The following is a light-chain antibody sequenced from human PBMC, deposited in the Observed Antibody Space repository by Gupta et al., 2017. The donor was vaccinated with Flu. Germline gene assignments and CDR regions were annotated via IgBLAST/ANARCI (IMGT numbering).Light chain of an antibody. V-gene: IGKV1-5*03. CDR1: QSVDVW. CDR2: RSS. J-gene: IGKJ1*01. Sequence: PSTLSASIGDRITITCRASQSVDVWLAWFQKKPGKAPKSLIYRSSIVESGVPSRFSDSGSETEFALTISSLQPDDFASYYCQQDRSYPWTFGQGTKVEIK. CDR3: QQDRSYPWT.